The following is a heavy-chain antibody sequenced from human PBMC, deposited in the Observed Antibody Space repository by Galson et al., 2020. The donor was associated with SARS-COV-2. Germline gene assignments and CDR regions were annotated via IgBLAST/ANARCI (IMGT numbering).Heavy chain of an antibody. CDR1: GYSLIELS. V-gene: IGHV1-24*01. CDR3: ASWKTDYVWGSYRTFDY. J-gene: IGHJ4*02. CDR2: YDPQLGET. Sequence: ASVKVSCNVSGYSLIELSLHWVRQAPGKGLEWMGGYDPQLGETIYAQKFQGRVTMTDDTSTDTAYMEVSSLTSEDTAVYYCASWKTDYVWGSYRTFDYWGQGTLLTVSS. D-gene: IGHD3-16*02.